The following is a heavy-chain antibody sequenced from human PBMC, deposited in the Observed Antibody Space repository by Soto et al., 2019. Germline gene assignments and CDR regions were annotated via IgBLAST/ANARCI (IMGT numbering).Heavy chain of an antibody. J-gene: IGHJ6*02. CDR2: INHSGST. CDR1: GGSFSGYY. Sequence: QVQLQQWGAGLLKPSETLSLTCAVYGGSFSGYYWSWIRQPPGKGLEWIGEINHSGSTNYNPSLKSRVTLSVDTSKNQFSLTLSSVTAADTAVYYCARGRNTMVRGVPYYYYGMDVWSQGTTVTVSS. V-gene: IGHV4-34*01. CDR3: ARGRNTMVRGVPYYYYGMDV. D-gene: IGHD3-10*01.